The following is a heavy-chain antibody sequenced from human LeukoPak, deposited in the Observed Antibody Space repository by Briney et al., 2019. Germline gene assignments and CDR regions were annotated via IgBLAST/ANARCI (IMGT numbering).Heavy chain of an antibody. J-gene: IGHJ6*02. CDR3: ARSTVTTPNPYYYYGMDV. CDR2: ISAYNGNT. Sequence: ASVKVSCKASGYTFTSYGISWVRQAPGQGLEWMGWISAYNGNTNYAQKLQGRVTMTTDTSTSTAYMELRSLRSDDTAVYYCARSTVTTPNPYYYYGMDVWGQGTTVTVSS. CDR1: GYTFTSYG. D-gene: IGHD4-17*01. V-gene: IGHV1-18*01.